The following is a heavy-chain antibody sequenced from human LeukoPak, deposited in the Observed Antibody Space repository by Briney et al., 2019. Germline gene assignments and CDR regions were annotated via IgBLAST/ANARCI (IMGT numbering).Heavy chain of an antibody. J-gene: IGHJ5*02. CDR3: ARDRRETYYDYVWGSYLLNWFDP. V-gene: IGHV3-48*03. CDR2: ISSSGSTI. D-gene: IGHD3-16*02. Sequence: GGSLRLSCAASGFTVSSYEMNWVRQAPGKGLEWVSYISSSGSTIYYADSVKGRFTISRDNAKNSLYLQMNSLRAEDTAVYYCARDRRETYYDYVWGSYLLNWFDPWGQGTLVTVSS. CDR1: GFTVSSYE.